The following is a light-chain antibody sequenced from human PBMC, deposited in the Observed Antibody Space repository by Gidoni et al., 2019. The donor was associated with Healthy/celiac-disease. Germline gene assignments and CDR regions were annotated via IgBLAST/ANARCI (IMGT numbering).Light chain of an antibody. V-gene: IGKV1-39*01. Sequence: DIQINQSPSSLSASVGDRVTITCRASQSTSSYLNWYQQKPGKAPKLLIYAASSLQSGVPSRFSGSGSGTDFTLTISSRQPEDFATYYCQQSYSTPWTFGQGT. CDR2: AAS. CDR1: QSTSSY. J-gene: IGKJ1*01. CDR3: QQSYSTPWT.